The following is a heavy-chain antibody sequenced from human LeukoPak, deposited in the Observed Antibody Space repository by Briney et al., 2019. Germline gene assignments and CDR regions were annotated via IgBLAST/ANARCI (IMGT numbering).Heavy chain of an antibody. CDR2: IYHNGRT. D-gene: IGHD3-3*01. Sequence: KASETLSLTCTVSGASFSNDYWSWVRQAPGKGLEWIGYIYHNGRTNYSPSLKSRITMSIDTSQNQFSLKLSSVTAADTAVYYCVRAVKIFGVVITSGPIDYWGQGTLVTVSS. CDR1: GASFSNDY. CDR3: VRAVKIFGVVITSGPIDY. V-gene: IGHV4-59*08. J-gene: IGHJ4*02.